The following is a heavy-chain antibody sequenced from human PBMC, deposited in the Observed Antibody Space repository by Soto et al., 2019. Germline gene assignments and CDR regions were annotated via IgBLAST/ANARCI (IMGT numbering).Heavy chain of an antibody. V-gene: IGHV3-30-3*01. Sequence: QVHLVESGGGVVQPGRSLRLSCEASGFIFSNYPLDWVRQAPGKGLEWVAVISDDGTKNHYADAVQGRFTISRDNSKNTLYLEMNTLRPEDTAVYYCARGRGYCSGNSCYSDHYSGLDVWGQGTTVTVSS. D-gene: IGHD2-15*01. CDR2: ISDDGTKN. J-gene: IGHJ6*02. CDR1: GFIFSNYP. CDR3: ARGRGYCSGNSCYSDHYSGLDV.